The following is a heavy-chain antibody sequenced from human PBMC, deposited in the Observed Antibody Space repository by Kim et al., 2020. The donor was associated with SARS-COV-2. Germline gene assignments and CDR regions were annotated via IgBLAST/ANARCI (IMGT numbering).Heavy chain of an antibody. CDR2: INHSGST. CDR3: ARGRSAVANVRGYSGYGPGWFDP. D-gene: IGHD5-12*01. Sequence: SETLSLTCAVYGGSFSGYYWSWIRQPPGKGLEWIGEINHSGSTNYNPSLKSRVTISVDTSKNQFSLKLSSVTAADTAVYYCARGRSAVANVRGYSGYGPGWFDPWGQRTLVTVSS. V-gene: IGHV4-34*01. CDR1: GGSFSGYY. J-gene: IGHJ5*02.